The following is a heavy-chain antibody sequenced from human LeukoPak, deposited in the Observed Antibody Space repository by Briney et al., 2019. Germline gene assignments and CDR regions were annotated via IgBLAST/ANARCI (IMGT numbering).Heavy chain of an antibody. CDR3: ARKYCSSTSCYYNWFDP. D-gene: IGHD2-2*01. CDR2: INPSGGST. Sequence: GASVKVSCKASGYTFTSYYMHWVRQAPGQGLEWIGIINPSGGSTSYAQKFQGRVTMTRDTSTSTVYMELSSLRSEDTAVYYCARKYCSSTSCYYNWFDPWGQGTLVTVSS. V-gene: IGHV1-46*03. CDR1: GYTFTSYY. J-gene: IGHJ5*02.